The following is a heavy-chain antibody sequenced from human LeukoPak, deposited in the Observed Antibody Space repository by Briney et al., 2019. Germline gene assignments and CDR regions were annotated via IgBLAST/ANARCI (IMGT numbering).Heavy chain of an antibody. Sequence: GGSLRLSCAASGFTFDDYAMHWVRQAPGKGLEWVSGISWNSGGIGYAGSVKGRFTISRDNAKNSLYLQMNSLRAEDMALYYCAKEGLGGAFDIWGQGTMVTVSS. CDR1: GFTFDDYA. D-gene: IGHD3/OR15-3a*01. CDR3: AKEGLGGAFDI. V-gene: IGHV3-9*03. J-gene: IGHJ3*02. CDR2: ISWNSGGI.